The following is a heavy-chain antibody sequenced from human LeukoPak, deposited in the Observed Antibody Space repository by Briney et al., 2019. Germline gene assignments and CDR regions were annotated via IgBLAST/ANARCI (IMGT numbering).Heavy chain of an antibody. V-gene: IGHV4-59*01. Sequence: PSETLSLTRTVSGVSISRYYWSWIRQPPGKGLEWIGYIYHSGSTNYNPSLKSRVTISVDTSKNQFSLKLSSVTAADTAVYYCARGPDIVGASWGQGTLVTVSS. CDR2: IYHSGST. CDR1: GVSISRYY. J-gene: IGHJ5*02. CDR3: ARGPDIVGAS. D-gene: IGHD1-26*01.